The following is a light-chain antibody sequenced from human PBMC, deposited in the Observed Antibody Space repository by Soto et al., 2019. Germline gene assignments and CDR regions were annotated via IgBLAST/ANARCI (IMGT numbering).Light chain of an antibody. J-gene: IGKJ2*01. CDR1: QSGASN. CDR2: GAS. V-gene: IGKV3-15*01. CDR3: QQYHNWPPHNT. Sequence: EIVMTQSPASLSVSPGDGATLSCRASQSGASNVAWYQQKPGQGPRLLIHGASTRAVGVPARFSDSGSGTDFAFTINSLQSEDLAVYYCQQYHNWPPHNTFGQGTKVQIK.